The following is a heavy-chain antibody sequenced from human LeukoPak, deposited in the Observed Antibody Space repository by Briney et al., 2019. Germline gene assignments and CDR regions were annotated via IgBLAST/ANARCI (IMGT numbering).Heavy chain of an antibody. Sequence: GGSLRLSCASSGFTFSSYSMNWVRQAPGQGLEWVSSISSSSSYIYYADSVKGRFTISRDNAKNSLYLQMNSLRAEDTAVYYCASPPVGSGTTSDYWGQGTLVTVSS. CDR1: GFTFSSYS. CDR3: ASPPVGSGTTSDY. J-gene: IGHJ4*02. V-gene: IGHV3-21*01. CDR2: ISSSSSYI. D-gene: IGHD1-1*01.